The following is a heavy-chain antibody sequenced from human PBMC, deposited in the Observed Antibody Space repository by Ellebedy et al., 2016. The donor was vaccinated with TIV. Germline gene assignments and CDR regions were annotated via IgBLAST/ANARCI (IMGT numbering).Heavy chain of an antibody. D-gene: IGHD1-26*01. CDR1: GFTFSDHY. CDR2: VRKNANSYST. Sequence: GESLKISCEASGFTFSDHYMDWVRQARGEGLEWSGRVRKNANSYSTEYAESVKGRFTISRYDSRNSLYLQMNSLKTEETAVYFCARVQYTCGSYGKDFWGQGTTVTVSS. V-gene: IGHV3-72*01. J-gene: IGHJ6*02. CDR3: ARVQYTCGSYGKDF.